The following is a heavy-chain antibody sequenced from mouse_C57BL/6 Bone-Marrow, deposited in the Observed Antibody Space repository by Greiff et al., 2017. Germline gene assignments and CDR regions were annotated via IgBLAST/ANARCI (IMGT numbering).Heavy chain of an antibody. V-gene: IGHV1-64*01. CDR1: GYNFTSYW. D-gene: IGHD6-1*01. J-gene: IGHJ3*01. CDR3: ARYHSLFAY. CDR2: INPNSGST. Sequence: VQLQQSGAELVKPGASVKLSCQASGYNFTSYWMHWVKQRPGQGLEWIGMINPNSGSTNYNEKFKSKDTLTGDKSSSTAYMQLSSLTSEDSAVYYCARYHSLFAYWGQGTLVTVSA.